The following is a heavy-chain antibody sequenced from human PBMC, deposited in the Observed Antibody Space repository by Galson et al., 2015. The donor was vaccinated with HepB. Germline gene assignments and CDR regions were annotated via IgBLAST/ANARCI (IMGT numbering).Heavy chain of an antibody. CDR2: IYTSGST. CDR1: GGSISSYY. CDR3: AREPGDYYDSSGYYYGYAFDI. J-gene: IGHJ3*02. V-gene: IGHV4-4*07. Sequence: QVQLQESGPGLVKPSETLSLTCTVSGGSISSYYWGWIRQPAGKGLEWIGRIYTSGSTNYNPSLKSRVTMSVDTSKNQFSLKLSSVTAADTAVYYCAREPGDYYDSSGYYYGYAFDIWGQGTMVTVSS. D-gene: IGHD3-22*01.